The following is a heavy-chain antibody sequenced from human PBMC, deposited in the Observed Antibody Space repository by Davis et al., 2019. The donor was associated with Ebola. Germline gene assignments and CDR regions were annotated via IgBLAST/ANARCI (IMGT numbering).Heavy chain of an antibody. J-gene: IGHJ4*02. CDR3: ARADSSSSYYFDY. CDR1: GGSISSYY. CDR2: IYYSGST. V-gene: IGHV4-59*12. D-gene: IGHD6-13*01. Sequence: PGGSLRLSCTVSGGSISSYYWSWIRQPPGKGLEWIGYIYYSGSTNYNPSLKSRVTISVDTSKNQFSLKLSSVTAADTAVYYCARADSSSSYYFDYWGQGTLVTVSS.